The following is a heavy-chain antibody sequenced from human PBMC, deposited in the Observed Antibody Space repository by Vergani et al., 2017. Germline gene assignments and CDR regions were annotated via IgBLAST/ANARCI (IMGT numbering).Heavy chain of an antibody. CDR3: AKVSGYSYGHFDY. J-gene: IGHJ4*01. D-gene: IGHD5-18*01. CDR2: ISWDGGST. Sequence: EVQLVESGGVVVQPGGSLRLSCAASGFTFDDYTMHWVRQAPGKGLEWVSLISWDGGSTYYADSVKGRFTISRDNAKNSLYLQMNSLRAEDTALYYCAKVSGYSYGHFDYWGHGTLVTVSS. CDR1: GFTFDDYT. V-gene: IGHV3-43*01.